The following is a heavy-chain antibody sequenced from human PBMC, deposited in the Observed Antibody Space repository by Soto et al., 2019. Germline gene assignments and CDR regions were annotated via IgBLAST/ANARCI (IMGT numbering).Heavy chain of an antibody. CDR2: ISYDGSNK. J-gene: IGHJ3*02. CDR1: GFTFSSYG. V-gene: IGHV3-30*03. Sequence: PGGSLRLSCAASGFTFSSYGMHWVRQAPGKGLEWVAVISYDGSNKYYADSVKGRFTISRDNAKNSLYLQMNSLRAEDTAVYYCARGLTGRDAFDIWGQGTMVTVSS. CDR3: ARGLTGRDAFDI. D-gene: IGHD3-9*01.